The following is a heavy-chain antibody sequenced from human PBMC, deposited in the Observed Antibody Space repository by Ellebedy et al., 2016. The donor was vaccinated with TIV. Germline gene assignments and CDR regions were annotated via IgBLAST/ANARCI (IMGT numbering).Heavy chain of an antibody. V-gene: IGHV4-34*01. CDR3: ARSRFVFTGRVDNWFDS. CDR1: GGSFSGYY. J-gene: IGHJ5*01. CDR2: INHSGST. Sequence: SETLSLXXAVYGGSFSGYYWTWIRQPPGKGLEWIGEINHSGSTNYNSSLKSRVTISIDTSKNQFSLKLSSVTAADTAMYYCARSRFVFTGRVDNWFDSWGQGTLVTVSS. D-gene: IGHD2-15*01.